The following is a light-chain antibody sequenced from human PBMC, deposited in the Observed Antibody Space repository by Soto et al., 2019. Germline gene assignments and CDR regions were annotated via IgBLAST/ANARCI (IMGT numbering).Light chain of an antibody. CDR3: QQYNNWPRT. Sequence: EIVMTQSPGTLSLSPGERATLSCRASQTVSSSLAWYQQKPGQAPRLLMYSASTRATGIPARFSGSGSGTEFTLTISSLQSEDFVVYYCQQYNNWPRTFGQGTKVDI. J-gene: IGKJ1*01. CDR1: QTVSSS. CDR2: SAS. V-gene: IGKV3-15*01.